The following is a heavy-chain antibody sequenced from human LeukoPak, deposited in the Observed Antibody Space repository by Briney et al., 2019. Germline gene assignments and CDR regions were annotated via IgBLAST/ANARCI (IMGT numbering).Heavy chain of an antibody. CDR1: GGSISSHY. CDR3: ARAAVAARPGYFDY. Sequence: SETLSLTCTVSGGSISSHYWSWIRQPPGKGPEWIGYIYYSGSTNYNPSLKSRVTISVDTSKNQLSLKLSSVTAADTAVYYCARAAVAARPGYFDYWGQGTLVTVSS. CDR2: IYYSGST. J-gene: IGHJ4*02. V-gene: IGHV4-59*11. D-gene: IGHD6-6*01.